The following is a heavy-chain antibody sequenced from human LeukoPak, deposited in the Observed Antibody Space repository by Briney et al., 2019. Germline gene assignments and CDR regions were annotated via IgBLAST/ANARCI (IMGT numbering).Heavy chain of an antibody. Sequence: GGSLRLSCAASGFTFDDYGMSWVRQAPGKGLEWVPGINWNGGSTGYADSVKGRFTISRDNAKNSLYLQMNSLRAEDTALYYCARTYSSGRYNWFDPWGQGTLVTVSS. V-gene: IGHV3-20*04. J-gene: IGHJ5*02. CDR1: GFTFDDYG. CDR3: ARTYSSGRYNWFDP. D-gene: IGHD6-19*01. CDR2: INWNGGST.